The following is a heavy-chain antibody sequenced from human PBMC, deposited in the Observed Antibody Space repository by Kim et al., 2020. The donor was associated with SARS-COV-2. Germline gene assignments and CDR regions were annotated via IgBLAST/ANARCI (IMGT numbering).Heavy chain of an antibody. CDR3: SRGCERSVNLPGYGMDV. V-gene: IGHV4-59*01. D-gene: IGHD3-3*01. CDR2: GYFSGST. Sequence: SETLSLTCTVSGGSMSPFYWSWIRQPPGQGLEWIGYGYFSGSTHYNPSLKSRLTITVDTSKNQFSLRLSSVTAADTAVYYCSRGCERSVNLPGYGMDVWGQGTPVTVSS. CDR1: GGSMSPFY. J-gene: IGHJ6*02.